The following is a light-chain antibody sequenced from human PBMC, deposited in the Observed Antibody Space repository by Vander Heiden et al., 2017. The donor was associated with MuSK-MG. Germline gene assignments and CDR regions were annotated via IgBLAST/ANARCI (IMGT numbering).Light chain of an antibody. V-gene: IGLV3-1*01. CDR2: QDT. Sequence: SYELTQPPSVSVSPGQTANNTCSGDKLGDKYSCWYQQRPGQSPVLVIYQDTKRPSGIPERFSGSNSGNTATLTISGTQAMDEAAYYCQAWDTTTMVFGGGTKLTVL. CDR3: QAWDTTTMV. J-gene: IGLJ3*02. CDR1: KLGDKY.